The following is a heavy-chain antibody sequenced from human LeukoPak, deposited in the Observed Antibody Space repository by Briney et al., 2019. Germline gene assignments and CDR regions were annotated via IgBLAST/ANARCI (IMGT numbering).Heavy chain of an antibody. CDR3: ARVRLQQWLADY. Sequence: PGGSLRLSCAASGFTFSSYSMNWVRQAPGKGLEWVSSISSSSSYIYYADSVKGRFTISRDNAKNSLYLQMNSLRAEDTAVYYCARVRLQQWLADYWGQGTLVTVSS. CDR2: ISSSSSYI. V-gene: IGHV3-21*01. CDR1: GFTFSSYS. D-gene: IGHD6-19*01. J-gene: IGHJ4*02.